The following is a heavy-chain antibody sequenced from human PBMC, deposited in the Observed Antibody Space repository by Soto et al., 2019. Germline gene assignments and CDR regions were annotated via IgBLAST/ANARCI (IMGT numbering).Heavy chain of an antibody. V-gene: IGHV3-30-3*01. CDR1: GFTFSSNA. J-gene: IGHJ4*02. Sequence: QVQLVESGGGVVQPGRSLRLSCAASGFTFSSNAMHWVRQAPGKGLEWVAVISYDGSNKYYADSVKGRFTISRDNSKNTLHLQLNSLRAEDTAVYYCARVPSSSGRAHFDYWGQGTLVTVSS. CDR2: ISYDGSNK. CDR3: ARVPSSSGRAHFDY. D-gene: IGHD2-15*01.